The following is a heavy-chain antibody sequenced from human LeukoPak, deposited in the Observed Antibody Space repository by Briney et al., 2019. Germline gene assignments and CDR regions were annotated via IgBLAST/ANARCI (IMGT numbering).Heavy chain of an antibody. D-gene: IGHD2-2*01. CDR1: GGSFSGYY. CDR3: ARALRCSSTSCYLGPGAFDI. Sequence: SETLSLTCVVYGGSFSGYYWSWIRQPPGKGLEWIGEINHSGSTNYNPSLKSRVPISVDTSKNQFSLKLRSVTAADTAVYYCARALRCSSTSCYLGPGAFDIWGQGTMVTVSS. J-gene: IGHJ3*02. V-gene: IGHV4-34*01. CDR2: INHSGST.